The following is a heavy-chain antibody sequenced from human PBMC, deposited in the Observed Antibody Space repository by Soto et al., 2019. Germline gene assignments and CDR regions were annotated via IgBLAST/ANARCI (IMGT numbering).Heavy chain of an antibody. CDR3: ARGSTGIAVAVLSWFDP. Sequence: SETLSLTCAVYGGSFSGYYWSWIRQPPGKGLEWIGEINHSGSTNYNPSLKSRVTISVDTSKNQFSLKLSSVTAADTAVYYCARGSTGIAVAVLSWFDPWGQGTLVTVSS. J-gene: IGHJ5*02. CDR1: GGSFSGYY. CDR2: INHSGST. D-gene: IGHD6-19*01. V-gene: IGHV4-34*01.